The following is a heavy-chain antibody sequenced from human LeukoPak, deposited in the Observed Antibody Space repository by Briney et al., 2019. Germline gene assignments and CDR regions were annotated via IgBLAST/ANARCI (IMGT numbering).Heavy chain of an antibody. CDR2: ISYDGSNK. CDR3: ARGRYDFWSGYSNYYYYYGMDV. J-gene: IGHJ6*02. D-gene: IGHD3-3*01. Sequence: PGGSLRLSCAASGFTFSSYAMHWVRQAPGEGLEWVAVISYDGSNKYYADSVKGRFTISRDNSKNTLYLQMNSLRAEDTAVYYCARGRYDFWSGYSNYYYYYGMDVWGQGTTVTVSS. CDR1: GFTFSSYA. V-gene: IGHV3-30-3*01.